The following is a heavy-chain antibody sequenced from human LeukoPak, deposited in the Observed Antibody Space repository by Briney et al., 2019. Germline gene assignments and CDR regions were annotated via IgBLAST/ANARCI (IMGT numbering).Heavy chain of an antibody. V-gene: IGHV4-59*06. CDR1: SGSISRYY. D-gene: IGHD5-18*01. J-gene: IGHJ4*02. Sequence: SETLSLTCTVSSGSISRYYWSWIRQPPGKGLEWIGYIYYSGSTYYNPSLKSRVTISVDTSKNQFSLKLSSVTAADTAVYYCARALRGGGFDSYGFFDYWGQGTLVTVSS. CDR2: IYYSGST. CDR3: ARALRGGGFDSYGFFDY.